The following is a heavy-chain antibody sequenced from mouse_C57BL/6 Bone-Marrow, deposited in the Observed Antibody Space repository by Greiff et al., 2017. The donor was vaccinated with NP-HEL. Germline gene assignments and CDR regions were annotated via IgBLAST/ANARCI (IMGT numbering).Heavy chain of an antibody. V-gene: IGHV1-4*01. CDR3: ARSFYYGSSYAMDY. CDR2: INPSSGYT. J-gene: IGHJ4*01. Sequence: QVQLKESGAELARPGASVKMSCKASGYTFTSYTMHWVKQRPGQGLEWIGYINPSSGYTKYNQKFKDKATLTADKSSSTAYMQLSSLTSEDSAVYYCARSFYYGSSYAMDYWGQGTSVTVSS. D-gene: IGHD1-1*01. CDR1: GYTFTSYT.